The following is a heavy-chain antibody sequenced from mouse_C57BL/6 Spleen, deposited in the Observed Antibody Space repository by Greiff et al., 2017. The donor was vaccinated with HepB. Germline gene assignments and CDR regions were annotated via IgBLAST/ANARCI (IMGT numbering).Heavy chain of an antibody. V-gene: IGHV1-80*01. CDR3: ARWDYLYYAMDY. CDR2: IYPGDGDT. CDR1: GYAFSSYW. J-gene: IGHJ4*01. D-gene: IGHD5-5*01. Sequence: QVQLQQSGAELVKPGASVKISCKASGYAFSSYWMNWVKQRPGKGLEWIGQIYPGDGDTNYNGKFKGKATLTADKSSSTAYMQLSSLTSEDSAVYFCARWDYLYYAMDYWGQGTSVTVSS.